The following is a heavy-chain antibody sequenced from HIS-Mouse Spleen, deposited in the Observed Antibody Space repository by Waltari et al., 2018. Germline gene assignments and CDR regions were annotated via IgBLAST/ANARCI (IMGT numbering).Heavy chain of an antibody. J-gene: IGHJ5*02. CDR3: AARYYYDTGFDWFDP. V-gene: IGHV3-30*04. CDR1: GFTFSSYA. D-gene: IGHD3-22*01. CDR2: ISYDGSNK. Sequence: QVQLVESGGGVVQPGRSLRLSCAASGFTFSSYAMPWVRQAPGKGVEWVAVISYDGSNKYYEDSVKGRFTISRDNSKNTLYLQMNSLRAEDTAVYYCAARYYYDTGFDWFDPWGQGTLVTVSS.